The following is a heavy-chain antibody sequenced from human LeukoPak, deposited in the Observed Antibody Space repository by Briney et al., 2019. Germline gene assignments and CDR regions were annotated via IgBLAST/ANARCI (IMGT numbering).Heavy chain of an antibody. D-gene: IGHD3-3*01. V-gene: IGHV4-31*03. J-gene: IGHJ5*02. CDR1: GGSISSGGYY. Sequence: SETLSLTCTVSGGSISSGGYYWSWIRQHPGKGLEWFGYIYYSGSTYYNPSLKSRVTISVDTSKNQFSLKLSSVTAADTAVYYCARGQTYYDLWSGYYPGWFDPWGQGNLVTVSS. CDR2: IYYSGST. CDR3: ARGQTYYDLWSGYYPGWFDP.